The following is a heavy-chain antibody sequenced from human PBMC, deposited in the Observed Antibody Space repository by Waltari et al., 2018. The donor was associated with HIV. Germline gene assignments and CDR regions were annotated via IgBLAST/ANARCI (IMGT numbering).Heavy chain of an antibody. CDR3: ARISHYYDSGSGHNWFDP. D-gene: IGHD3-10*01. CDR1: GYSIRSGYY. V-gene: IGHV4-38-2*01. CDR2: IYHSGST. Sequence: QVQLQESGPGLVKPSETLSLICAVSGYSIRSGYYWGWIRQPPGKGLEWIGRIYHSGSTYYNPSLKSRVTISVATSKNQFFLKLSSVTAADTAVYYCARISHYYDSGSGHNWFDPWGQGTLVTVSS. J-gene: IGHJ5*02.